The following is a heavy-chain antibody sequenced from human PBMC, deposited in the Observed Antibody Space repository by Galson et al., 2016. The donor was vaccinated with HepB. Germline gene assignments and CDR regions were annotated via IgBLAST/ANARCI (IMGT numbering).Heavy chain of an antibody. CDR1: GGTFSNHA. J-gene: IGHJ6*02. Sequence: SVKVSCKASGGTFSNHAVSWVRQAPGQGLEWMGGIIPMFRTANYAQSFRGRLTISADASTSTAYMELSSLRSNDSAVYYCARDYNFWSGPYSFYTYGMDVWGQGTTVTVSS. CDR3: ARDYNFWSGPYSFYTYGMDV. CDR2: IIPMFRTA. D-gene: IGHD3-3*01. V-gene: IGHV1-69*13.